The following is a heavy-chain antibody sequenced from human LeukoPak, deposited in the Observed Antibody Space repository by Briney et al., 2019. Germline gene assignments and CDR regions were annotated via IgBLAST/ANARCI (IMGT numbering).Heavy chain of an antibody. CDR1: GFTFSNAW. V-gene: IGHV3-15*01. CDR2: IKSKTDGGTT. Sequence: GGSLRLSCAAFGFTFSNAWMSWVRQAPGKGLEWVGRIKSKTDGGTTDYAAPVKGRFTISRDDSKNTLYLQMNSLKTEDTAVYYCTTDIMVPAAMGVDYWGQGTLVTVSS. J-gene: IGHJ4*02. D-gene: IGHD2-2*01. CDR3: TTDIMVPAAMGVDY.